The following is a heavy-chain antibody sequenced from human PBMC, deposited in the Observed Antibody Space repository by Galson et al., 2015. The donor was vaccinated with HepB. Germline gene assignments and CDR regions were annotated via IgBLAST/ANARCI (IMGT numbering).Heavy chain of an antibody. CDR2: IIPIFGTV. CDR1: GGTFGSYA. Sequence: SVKVSCKASGGTFGSYAISWVRPAPGQGLEWMGGIIPIFGTVNYAQKFQGRVTITADESTSTASMELSSLRSEDTAVYYCAREKRNYYDSTGYYRYYYGMDGWGQGTTVTVSS. D-gene: IGHD3-22*01. J-gene: IGHJ6*02. CDR3: AREKRNYYDSTGYYRYYYGMDG. V-gene: IGHV1-69*13.